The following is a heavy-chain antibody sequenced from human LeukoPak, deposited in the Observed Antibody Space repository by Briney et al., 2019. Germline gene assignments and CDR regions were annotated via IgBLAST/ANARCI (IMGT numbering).Heavy chain of an antibody. D-gene: IGHD6-19*01. CDR1: GFTFSSYA. CDR3: AKDIGWYVDY. Sequence: GGSLRLSCAASGFTFSSYAMTWVRQAPGKGLEWVSAITGSGDSAYYSDSVKGRFTISRDNSKNTLYLQMNSLRAEDTAVYCCAKDIGWYVDYWGQGTLVTVSS. J-gene: IGHJ4*02. V-gene: IGHV3-23*01. CDR2: ITGSGDSA.